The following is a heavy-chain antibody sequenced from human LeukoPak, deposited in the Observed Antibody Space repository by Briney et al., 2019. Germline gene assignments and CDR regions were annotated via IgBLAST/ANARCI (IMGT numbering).Heavy chain of an antibody. Sequence: GGSLRLSCAASGFTFSNAWMSWVRQAPGKGLEWVGRIKSKTDGGTTDYAEPVKGRFTISRDDSKNTLYLQMNSLKTEDTAVYYCTTAGLWFGDYYYGMDVWGKGTTVTVSS. V-gene: IGHV3-15*01. CDR1: GFTFSNAW. CDR2: IKSKTDGGTT. CDR3: TTAGLWFGDYYYGMDV. D-gene: IGHD3-10*01. J-gene: IGHJ6*04.